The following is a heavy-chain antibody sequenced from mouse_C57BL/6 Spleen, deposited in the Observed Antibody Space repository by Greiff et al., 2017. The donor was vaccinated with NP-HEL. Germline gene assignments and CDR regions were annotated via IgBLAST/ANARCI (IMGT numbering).Heavy chain of an antibody. CDR1: GFSLTSYG. V-gene: IGHV2-5*01. J-gene: IGHJ4*01. CDR3: AKSYYGSSYQMDY. CDR2: IWRGGST. D-gene: IGHD1-1*01. Sequence: VQLVESGPGLVQPSQSLSITCTVSGFSLTSYGVHWVRQSPGKGLEWLGVIWRGGSTDYNAAFMSRLSITKDNSKSQVLFKMNSLQADDTAIYYCAKSYYGSSYQMDYWGQGTSVTVSS.